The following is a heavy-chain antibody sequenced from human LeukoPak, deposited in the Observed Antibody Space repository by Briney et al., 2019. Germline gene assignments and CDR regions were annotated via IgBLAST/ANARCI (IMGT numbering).Heavy chain of an antibody. V-gene: IGHV3-30*03. J-gene: IGHJ4*02. D-gene: IGHD1-7*01. CDR2: ISYDGSNK. CDR3: ARDRTTALDY. Sequence: GGSLRLSCAASGFTFSGYSMNWVRQAPGKGLEWVAVISYDGSNKYYADSVKGRFTISRDNSKNTLYLQMNSLRAEDTAVYYCARDRTTALDYWGQGTLVTVSS. CDR1: GFTFSGYS.